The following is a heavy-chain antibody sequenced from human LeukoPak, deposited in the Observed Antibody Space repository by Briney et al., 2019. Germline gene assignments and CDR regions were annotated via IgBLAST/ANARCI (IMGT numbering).Heavy chain of an antibody. CDR2: IYYSGST. D-gene: IGHD6-19*01. Sequence: PSETLSLTCTVSGGSISSSSYYWGWIRQPPGKGLEWIGYIYYSGSTNYNPSLKSRVTISVDTSKNQFSLKLSPVTAADTAVYYCARGNSIAVAGNYWGQGTLVTVSS. CDR1: GGSISSSSYY. J-gene: IGHJ4*02. CDR3: ARGNSIAVAGNY. V-gene: IGHV4-61*05.